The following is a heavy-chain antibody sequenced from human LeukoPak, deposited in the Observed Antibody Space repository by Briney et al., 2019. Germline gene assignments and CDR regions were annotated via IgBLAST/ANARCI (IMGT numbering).Heavy chain of an antibody. V-gene: IGHV4-30-4*01. J-gene: IGHJ4*02. CDR1: GGSISSGDYY. CDR3: ARVERFCSSTSCYYFDY. Sequence: SETLSLTCTVSGGSISSGDYYWSWIRQPPGKGLEWIGYIYYSGSTYYNPSLKSRVTISVDTSKNQFSLKLSSVTAADTAVYYCARVERFCSSTSCYYFDYWGQGTLVTVSS. D-gene: IGHD2-2*01. CDR2: IYYSGST.